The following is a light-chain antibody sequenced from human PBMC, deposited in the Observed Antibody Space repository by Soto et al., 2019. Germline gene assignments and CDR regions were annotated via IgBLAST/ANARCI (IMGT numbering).Light chain of an antibody. CDR2: EGS. CDR1: SXDVGSYNL. Sequence: QSVLTQPASVSGSPGQSITISCTGTSXDVGSYNLVSWYQQHPGKAPKLMIYEGSKRPSGVSNRFSGSKSGNTASLTISGLQAEDEADYYCCSYAGSSPYVFGTGTKVTVL. V-gene: IGLV2-23*01. J-gene: IGLJ1*01. CDR3: CSYAGSSPYV.